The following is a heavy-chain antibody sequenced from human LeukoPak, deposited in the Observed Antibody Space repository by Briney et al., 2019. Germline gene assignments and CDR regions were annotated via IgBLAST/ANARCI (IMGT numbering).Heavy chain of an antibody. V-gene: IGHV3-23*02. CDR2: MSASTVST. CDR1: GFTHRSYA. D-gene: IGHD3/OR15-3a*01. J-gene: IGHJ4*02. Sequence: GGSVRLSCAFCGFTHRSYAMNWVRQARGKGLKWVSTMSASTVSTKYKDSVKCRFTITRDNFRNMLKLEMNSLRAEDTAVYYCAKGGAVPWTGLDYWGQGTLVTVSS. CDR3: AKGGAVPWTGLDY.